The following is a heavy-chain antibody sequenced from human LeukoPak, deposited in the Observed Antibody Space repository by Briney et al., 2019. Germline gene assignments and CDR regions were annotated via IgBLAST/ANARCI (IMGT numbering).Heavy chain of an antibody. Sequence: GESLKISCKGSGYSFTNYWIAWVRHMPGRDLDWMGIIYPGDSDTRYSPSFQGQVTISGDRSISTAYLQWSSLKASDTAMYYCARGRYCTSTSCSHFDYWGQGTLVTVSS. CDR1: GYSFTNYW. CDR3: ARGRYCTSTSCSHFDY. J-gene: IGHJ4*02. CDR2: IYPGDSDT. D-gene: IGHD2-2*01. V-gene: IGHV5-51*01.